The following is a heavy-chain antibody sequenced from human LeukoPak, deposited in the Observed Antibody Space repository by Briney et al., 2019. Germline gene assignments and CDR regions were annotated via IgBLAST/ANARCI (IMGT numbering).Heavy chain of an antibody. CDR1: GYTFTSYA. CDR2: INAGNGNT. Sequence: ASVKVSCKASGYTFTSYAMHWVRQAPGQRLEWMGWINAGNGNTKYSQKFQGRVTITRDTSASTAYMELSSLRSEDTAVYYCARGGYSSSWYTQEVYFDYWGQGTLVTVSS. V-gene: IGHV1-3*01. CDR3: ARGGYSSSWYTQEVYFDY. D-gene: IGHD6-13*01. J-gene: IGHJ4*02.